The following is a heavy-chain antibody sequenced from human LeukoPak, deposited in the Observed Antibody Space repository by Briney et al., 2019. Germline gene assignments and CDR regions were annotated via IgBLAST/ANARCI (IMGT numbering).Heavy chain of an antibody. CDR3: ARPYGDYPDY. CDR2: ISYDGSNK. CDR1: GFTFSSYA. J-gene: IGHJ4*02. V-gene: IGHV3-30*04. D-gene: IGHD4-17*01. Sequence: GGSLRLSCAASGFTFSSYAMYWVRQAPGKGLEWVAVISYDGSNKYYADSVKGRFTISRDNSKNTLYLQMNSLRAEDTAVYYCARPYGDYPDYWGQGTLVTVSS.